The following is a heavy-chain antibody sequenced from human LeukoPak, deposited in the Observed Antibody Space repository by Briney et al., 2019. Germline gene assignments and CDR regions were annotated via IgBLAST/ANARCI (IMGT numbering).Heavy chain of an antibody. Sequence: GGSLRLSCAASGFTFSSYTMNWVRQAPGKGLEWVSSISSISRYIYYADSVRGQFTISRDNAKNSLYLQMNSLRAEDTAVYYCARGSEYCSGGTCYLNWFDPWGQGTLVTVSS. V-gene: IGHV3-21*01. CDR1: GFTFSSYT. J-gene: IGHJ5*02. D-gene: IGHD2-15*01. CDR3: ARGSEYCSGGTCYLNWFDP. CDR2: ISSISRYI.